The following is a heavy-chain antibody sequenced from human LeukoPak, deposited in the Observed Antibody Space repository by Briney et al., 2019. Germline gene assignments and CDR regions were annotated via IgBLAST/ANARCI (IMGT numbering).Heavy chain of an antibody. J-gene: IGHJ5*02. CDR2: INHSGST. V-gene: IGHV4-34*01. CDR1: GGSLRGYY. Sequence: SSETLSLTCAVYGGSLRGYYWSWLRQPAGKGLEWVGGINHSGSTNYHLSLKSRVTISVDTSKNQFSLKLTSVTAADTAVYYCARGRGPPLWFGPKYNWFDPWGQGTLVTVSS. D-gene: IGHD3-10*01. CDR3: ARGRGPPLWFGPKYNWFDP.